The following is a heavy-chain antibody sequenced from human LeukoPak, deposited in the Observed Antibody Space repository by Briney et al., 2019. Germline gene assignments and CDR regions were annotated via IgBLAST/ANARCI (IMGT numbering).Heavy chain of an antibody. V-gene: IGHV6-1*01. CDR3: ARDPNSSSEWGPFDP. CDR2: TYYKSKWFS. CDR1: GDSVSSSAS. J-gene: IGHJ5*02. Sequence: SQTLSLTCAISGDSVSSSASWNWIRQSPSRGLEWLGRTYYKSKWFSEYATSVKSRITINADTSKNQFSLQLNSVIPEDTAVYYCARDPNSSSEWGPFDPWGQGTLVTVSS. D-gene: IGHD6-6*01.